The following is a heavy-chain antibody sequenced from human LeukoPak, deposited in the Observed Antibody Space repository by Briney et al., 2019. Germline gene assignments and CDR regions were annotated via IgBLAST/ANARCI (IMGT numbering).Heavy chain of an antibody. D-gene: IGHD2-15*01. CDR2: ISSSSSYI. V-gene: IGHV3-21*01. J-gene: IGHJ4*02. CDR3: ASDRSSSFDY. Sequence: GGSLRLSCAASGFTFSSYSMNWVRQAPGKGLEWVSSISSSSSYIYYAESVKGRFTISRDNAKNSLYLQMNSLRAEDTAVYYCASDRSSSFDYWGQGTLVTVSS. CDR1: GFTFSSYS.